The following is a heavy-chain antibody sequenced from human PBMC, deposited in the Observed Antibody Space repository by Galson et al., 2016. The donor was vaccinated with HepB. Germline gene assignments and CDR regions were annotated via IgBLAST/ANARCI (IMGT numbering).Heavy chain of an antibody. D-gene: IGHD5-12*01. CDR3: ARDRLGGYDYH. V-gene: IGHV1-2*02. CDR2: INPNSGGT. J-gene: IGHJ5*02. CDR1: GYTFTGYY. Sequence: SVKVSCKASGYTFTGYYMHWVRQAPGQGLEWMGWINPNSGGTNYAQKFQGRVTMTRDTSISPAYMELHSLRSNDTAVYYCARDRLGGYDYHWGQGTLVTASS.